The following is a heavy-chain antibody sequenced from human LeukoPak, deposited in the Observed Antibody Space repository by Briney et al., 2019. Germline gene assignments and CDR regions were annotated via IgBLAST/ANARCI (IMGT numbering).Heavy chain of an antibody. J-gene: IGHJ4*02. V-gene: IGHV3-11*04. Sequence: KPGGSLRLSCAASGFTFSDYYMSWIRQAPGKGLEWVSYISSSGSTIYYADSVKGRFTISRDNAKNSLYLQMNSLRAEDTTVYYCARDPPYSGSHYVLDYWGQGTLVTVSS. D-gene: IGHD1-26*01. CDR1: GFTFSDYY. CDR2: ISSSGSTI. CDR3: ARDPPYSGSHYVLDY.